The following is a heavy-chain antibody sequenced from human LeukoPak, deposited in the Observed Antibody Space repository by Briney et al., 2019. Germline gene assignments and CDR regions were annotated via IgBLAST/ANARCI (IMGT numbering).Heavy chain of an antibody. CDR2: IYSGGST. D-gene: IGHD3-22*01. CDR1: GFTVSSNY. Sequence: GRSLRLSCAASGFTVSSNYMSWVRQAPGKGLEWVSVIYSGGSTYYADSVKGRFTISRDNSKNTLYLQMNSLRAEDTAVYYCARASYDSSGYIDYWGQGTLVTVSS. CDR3: ARASYDSSGYIDY. V-gene: IGHV3-66*01. J-gene: IGHJ4*02.